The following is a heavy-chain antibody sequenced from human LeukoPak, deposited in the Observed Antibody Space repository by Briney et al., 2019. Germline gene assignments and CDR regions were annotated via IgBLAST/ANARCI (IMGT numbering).Heavy chain of an antibody. CDR2: IYYSGST. D-gene: IGHD3-10*01. J-gene: IGHJ6*02. V-gene: IGHV4-59*12. Sequence: SETLSLTCTVSGGSISSYYWSWIRQPPGKGLEWIGYIYYSGSTNYNPSLKSRVTISVDTSKNQFSLKLSSVTAADTAVYYCAREVFMVRGVTYPYYGMDVWGQGTTVTVSS. CDR3: AREVFMVRGVTYPYYGMDV. CDR1: GGSISSYY.